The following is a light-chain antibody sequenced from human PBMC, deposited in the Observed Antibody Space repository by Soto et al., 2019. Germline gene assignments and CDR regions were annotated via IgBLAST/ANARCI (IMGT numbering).Light chain of an antibody. Sequence: VQMAQPPSTLSATAGDRVTITCRASQSISSWLAWYQHKPGKAPKLLIYDASNLDSGVPSRFSGRGSGTEFSLTISNLQPDDCATYYCQQYENYWTFGQGTKVDI. J-gene: IGKJ1*01. CDR1: QSISSW. CDR2: DAS. CDR3: QQYENYWT. V-gene: IGKV1-5*01.